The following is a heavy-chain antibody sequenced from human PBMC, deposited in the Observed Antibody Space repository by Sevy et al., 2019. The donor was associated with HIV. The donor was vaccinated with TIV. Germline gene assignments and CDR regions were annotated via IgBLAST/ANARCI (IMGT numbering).Heavy chain of an antibody. CDR3: VVRGYSYDF. V-gene: IGHV1-2*02. CDR1: GYTFTAYY. Sequence: ASVKVSCKASGYTFTAYYIHWVRQAPGQGREGMGWIRPNSGDTDYAEKFQDRVTMTRYTSISTAYMDLSRLRSDDTAIYYCVVRGYSYDFWGQGTLVTVSS. D-gene: IGHD5-18*01. J-gene: IGHJ4*02. CDR2: IRPNSGDT.